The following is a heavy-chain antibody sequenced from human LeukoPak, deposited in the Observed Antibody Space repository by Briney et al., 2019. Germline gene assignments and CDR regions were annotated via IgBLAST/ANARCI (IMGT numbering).Heavy chain of an antibody. J-gene: IGHJ4*02. V-gene: IGHV3-30*03. D-gene: IGHD2-15*01. CDR1: GFTFSSYG. CDR2: ISYDGSNK. CDR3: ARDPQYCSGGSCYPYFDY. Sequence: GGSLRLSCAASGFTFSSYGMHWVRQAPGKGLEWVAVISYDGSNKYYADSVKGRFTISRDNSKNTLYLQMNSLRAEDTAVYYCARDPQYCSGGSCYPYFDYWGQGTLVTVSS.